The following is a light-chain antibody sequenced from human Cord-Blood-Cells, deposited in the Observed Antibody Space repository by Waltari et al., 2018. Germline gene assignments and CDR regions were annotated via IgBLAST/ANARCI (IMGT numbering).Light chain of an antibody. Sequence: QSALTQPASVSGSPGQSITISCTGTSSDVGSYNLVSWYQQHPGKAHKRMIYEVSKRPSGVSNRFSGSKSGNTASLTISGLQAEDEADYYCCSYAGSSWVFGGGTKLTVL. CDR2: EVS. CDR1: SSDVGSYNL. V-gene: IGLV2-23*02. J-gene: IGLJ3*02. CDR3: CSYAGSSWV.